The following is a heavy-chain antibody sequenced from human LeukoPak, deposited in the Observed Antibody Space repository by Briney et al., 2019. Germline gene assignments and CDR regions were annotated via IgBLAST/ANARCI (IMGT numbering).Heavy chain of an antibody. CDR2: IDHSGST. Sequence: SETLSLTCAVYGGSFSGYFWTWIRQPPGKGLEWIGEIDHSGSTNYNPSLKSRVTISVDTSKNQFSLKQSSVTAADTGVYYCATKYSVAVAANPPYFDYWGQGTLVTVSS. CDR1: GGSFSGYF. J-gene: IGHJ4*02. CDR3: ATKYSVAVAANPPYFDY. D-gene: IGHD6-19*01. V-gene: IGHV4-34*01.